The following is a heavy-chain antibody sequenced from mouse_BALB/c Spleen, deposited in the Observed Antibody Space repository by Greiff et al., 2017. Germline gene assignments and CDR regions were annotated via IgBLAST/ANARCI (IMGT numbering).Heavy chain of an antibody. CDR2: INPNNGGT. V-gene: IGHV1-18*01. CDR3: ARPYYGNHWYFDV. D-gene: IGHD2-10*01. Sequence: VQLKESGPELVKPGASVKIPCKASGYTFTDYNMDWVKQSHGKSLEWIGDINPNNGGTIYNQKFKGKATLTVDKSSSTAYMELRSLTSEDTAVYYCARPYYGNHWYFDVWGAGTTVTVSS. J-gene: IGHJ1*01. CDR1: GYTFTDYN.